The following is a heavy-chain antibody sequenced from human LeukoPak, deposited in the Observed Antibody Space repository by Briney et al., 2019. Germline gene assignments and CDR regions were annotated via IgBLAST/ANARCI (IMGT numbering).Heavy chain of an antibody. CDR2: ISSSGLYI. V-gene: IGHV3-21*01. D-gene: IGHD6-13*01. CDR3: ARSEQLAYFDY. CDR1: GFTSSTYT. Sequence: GGSLRLSCEVSGFTSSTYTMNWVRQAPGKGLEWVSSISSSGLYIYYADSVKGRFTISRDNAKNSLYLQMNSLRAEDTAVYYCARSEQLAYFDYWGQGTLVTVSS. J-gene: IGHJ4*02.